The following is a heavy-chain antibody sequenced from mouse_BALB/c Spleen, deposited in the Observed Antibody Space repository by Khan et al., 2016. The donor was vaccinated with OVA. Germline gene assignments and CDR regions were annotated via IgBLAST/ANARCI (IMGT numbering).Heavy chain of an antibody. CDR2: INPHIGET. J-gene: IGHJ2*01. CDR3: ARKNGSDFDY. V-gene: IGHV1-20*02. Sequence: EVQLQQSGPELVKPGASVKISCKASGYSFTGYFMNWVMQSHGKSLEWIGRINPHIGETLYNQKFKGQATLTVDASSRTVLMELRSLAPEDSAVYYCARKNGSDFDYWGQGTTLTVSS. CDR1: GYSFTGYF.